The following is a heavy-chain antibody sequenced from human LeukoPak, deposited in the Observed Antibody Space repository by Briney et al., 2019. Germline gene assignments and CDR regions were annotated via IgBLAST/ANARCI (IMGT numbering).Heavy chain of an antibody. CDR3: ARDRNRDFNRP. D-gene: IGHD2/OR15-2a*01. CDR2: IKQDGSEK. CDR1: GFTFSSYW. V-gene: IGHV3-7*01. J-gene: IGHJ5*02. Sequence: GGSLRLSCAASGFTFSSYWTSWVRQAPGKGLEWVANIKQDGSEKYYVGSVKGRFAISRDNAKNSLYLQMNSLRAEDTAVYYCARDRNRDFNRPWGQGTLVTVSS.